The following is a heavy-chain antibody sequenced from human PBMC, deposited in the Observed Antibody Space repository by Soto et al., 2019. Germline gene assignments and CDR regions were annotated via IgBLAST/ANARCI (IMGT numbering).Heavy chain of an antibody. Sequence: QVPLVQSGAEVKKPGSSVKVSCKGSGGTFNAHAISWVRQAPGQGLEWMGGIIPIFGTPNYAQKFQGRVTINADTSTTTAYLALSSLRSYGTAVYFCVRVPWTLSLQDTGALWGQGTLVTVSS. D-gene: IGHD5-12*01. CDR2: IIPIFGTP. CDR1: GGTFNAHA. CDR3: VRVPWTLSLQDTGAL. V-gene: IGHV1-69*06. J-gene: IGHJ4*02.